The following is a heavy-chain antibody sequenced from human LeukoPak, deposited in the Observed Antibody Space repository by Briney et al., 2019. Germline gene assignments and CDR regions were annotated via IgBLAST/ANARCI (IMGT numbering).Heavy chain of an antibody. CDR1: GHTFTSSG. Sequence: ATLKVSSKPSGHTFTSSGISRGRQSPGERLESLGGINAYNGNTNYAQNLQGRLTMPPDTSTHSAYMQLRSLRSDDTAVYYCARDGTRGYSYGSDYWGQGTLVTVSS. CDR3: ARDGTRGYSYGSDY. CDR2: INAYNGNT. J-gene: IGHJ4*02. V-gene: IGHV1-18*01. D-gene: IGHD5-18*01.